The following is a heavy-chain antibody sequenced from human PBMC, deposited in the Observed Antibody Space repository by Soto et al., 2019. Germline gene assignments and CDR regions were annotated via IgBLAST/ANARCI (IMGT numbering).Heavy chain of an antibody. CDR3: ARGLDIVVVPAAGYGMDV. CDR1: GYTFTCYY. D-gene: IGHD2-2*01. CDR2: INPNSGGT. Sequence: ASVKVSCKASGYTFTCYYMHWVRQAPGQGLEWMGWINPNSGGTNYAQKFQGRVTMTRDTSISTAYMELSRLRSDDTAVYYCARGLDIVVVPAAGYGMDVWGQGTTVTVS. V-gene: IGHV1-2*02. J-gene: IGHJ6*02.